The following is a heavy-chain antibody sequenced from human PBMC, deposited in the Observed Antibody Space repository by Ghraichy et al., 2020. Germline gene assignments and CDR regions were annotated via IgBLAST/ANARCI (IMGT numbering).Heavy chain of an antibody. Sequence: SETLSLTCAVYGGSFSGYYWSWIRQPPGKGLEWIGEINHSGSTNYNPSLKSRVTISVDTSKNQFSLKLSSVTAADTAVYYCARFGGGSGWNYYYYYYGMDVWGQGTTVTVSS. CDR1: GGSFSGYY. V-gene: IGHV4-34*01. CDR2: INHSGST. D-gene: IGHD6-19*01. CDR3: ARFGGGSGWNYYYYYYGMDV. J-gene: IGHJ6*02.